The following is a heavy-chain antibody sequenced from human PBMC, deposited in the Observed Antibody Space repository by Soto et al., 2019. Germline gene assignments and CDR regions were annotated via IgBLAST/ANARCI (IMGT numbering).Heavy chain of an antibody. CDR2: MNPGSGDT. V-gene: IGHV1-8*01. J-gene: IGHJ5*02. CDR1: GYSFTNND. D-gene: IGHD3-16*01. Sequence: SVKVSCKASGYSFTNNDVSWVRQATGQGLEWMGWMNPGSGDTGYAQKFQGRVTMTRDISIATAYMELSSLRSDDTAIYYCARMATFGSLNWFDPWGQGTMVTVSA. CDR3: ARMATFGSLNWFDP.